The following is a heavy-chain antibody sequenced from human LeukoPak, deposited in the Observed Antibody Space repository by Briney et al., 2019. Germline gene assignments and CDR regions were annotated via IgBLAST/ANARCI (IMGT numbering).Heavy chain of an antibody. Sequence: SVKVSCKASGGTFSSYAISWVRQAPGQGLEWMGGIIPIFGTANYAQKFQGRVTITADESTSTAYMELSSLRSEDTAVYYCARGHRGAYGGNYYFDYWGQGTLVTVSS. CDR2: IIPIFGTA. J-gene: IGHJ4*02. D-gene: IGHD4-23*01. CDR3: ARGHRGAYGGNYYFDY. V-gene: IGHV1-69*13. CDR1: GGTFSSYA.